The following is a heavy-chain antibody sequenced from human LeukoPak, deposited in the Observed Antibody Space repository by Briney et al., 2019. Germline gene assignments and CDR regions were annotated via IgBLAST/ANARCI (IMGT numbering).Heavy chain of an antibody. D-gene: IGHD2/OR15-2a*01. Sequence: SGGSLRLSCAASGFTFSSYGMHWVRQAPGKGLEWVAVISYDGSNKYYADSVKGRFTISRDNAKNTLYLQMNSLRDEDTAVYYCARDWFHAIDYWGQGTLVTVSS. J-gene: IGHJ4*02. CDR3: ARDWFHAIDY. V-gene: IGHV3-30*03. CDR2: ISYDGSNK. CDR1: GFTFSSYG.